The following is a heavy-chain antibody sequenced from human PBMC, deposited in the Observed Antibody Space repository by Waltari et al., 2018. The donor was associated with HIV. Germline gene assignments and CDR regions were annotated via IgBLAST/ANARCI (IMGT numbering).Heavy chain of an antibody. D-gene: IGHD3-10*01. V-gene: IGHV1-2*02. J-gene: IGHJ4*02. CDR1: GYAFTGFY. CDR3: ARDPSYGFGENDY. CDR2: INPKTGDT. Sequence: QVQLVESGAEVKKPGASLKVSCKASGYAFTGFYIHWVRQAPGQGLEWVGWINPKTGDTNVAQKFQGRVTMTRDTSISTAYMELSRLTSDDTAVYYCARDPSYGFGENDYWGQGTLFTVSS.